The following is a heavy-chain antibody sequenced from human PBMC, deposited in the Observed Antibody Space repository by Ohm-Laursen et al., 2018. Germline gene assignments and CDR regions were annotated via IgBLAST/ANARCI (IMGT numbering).Heavy chain of an antibody. Sequence: SLRLSCSASGFTFSSYAMSWVRQAPGKGLEWVSAISGSGGSTYYADSVKGRFTISRDNSKNTLYLQMNSLRAEDTAVYYCAKVKGLYSWAPHYYFDYWGQGTLVTVSS. D-gene: IGHD2-15*01. J-gene: IGHJ4*02. CDR2: ISGSGGST. V-gene: IGHV3-23*01. CDR1: GFTFSSYA. CDR3: AKVKGLYSWAPHYYFDY.